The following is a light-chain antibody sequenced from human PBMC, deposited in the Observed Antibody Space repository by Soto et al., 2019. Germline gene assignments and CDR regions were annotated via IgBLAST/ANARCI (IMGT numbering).Light chain of an antibody. CDR1: QSISSW. V-gene: IGKV1-5*03. CDR3: QQYNSYWT. J-gene: IGKJ1*01. Sequence: DIQMTQSPSTLSASVGDRVTITCRASQSISSWLAWYQQKQGKAPKLLIYKASSLESGVPSRFSGSGSGTEFILTISSMKPEDFATYYCQQYNSYWTFGQGTKVEIK. CDR2: KAS.